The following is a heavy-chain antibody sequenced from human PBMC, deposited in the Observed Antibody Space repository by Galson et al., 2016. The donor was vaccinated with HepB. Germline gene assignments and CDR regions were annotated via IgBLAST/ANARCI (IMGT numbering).Heavy chain of an antibody. CDR2: IWYDGSNK. CDR3: ARDRGYYQFNGVIDY. Sequence: SLRLSCAASGFIFSRYGMHWVRQAPGKGLEWVAVIWYDGSNKDYADSVKGRFTISRDNSKNTLYLQMNSLRAEDTAVYYCARDRGYYQFNGVIDYWGLGTLVTVSS. D-gene: IGHD3-16*01. J-gene: IGHJ4*02. V-gene: IGHV3-33*01. CDR1: GFIFSRYG.